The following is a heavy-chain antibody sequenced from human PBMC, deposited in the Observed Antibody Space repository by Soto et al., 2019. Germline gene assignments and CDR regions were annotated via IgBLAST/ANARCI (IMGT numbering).Heavy chain of an antibody. CDR3: ARDPYSGYALDY. V-gene: IGHV1-3*01. CDR1: GYTFTSYA. Sequence: ASVKVSCKASGYTFTSYAMHWVRQAPGQRLEWMGWINAGNGNTKYSQKFQGRVTITRDTSASTAYMELSSLRSEDTAVYYCARDPYSGYALDYWGQGTLVTVSS. J-gene: IGHJ4*02. D-gene: IGHD5-12*01. CDR2: INAGNGNT.